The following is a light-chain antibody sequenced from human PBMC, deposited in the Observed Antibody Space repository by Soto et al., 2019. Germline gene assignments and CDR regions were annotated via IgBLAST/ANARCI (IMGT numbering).Light chain of an antibody. CDR2: GAH. V-gene: IGKV3-20*01. CDR1: QSIRSHY. Sequence: TQSAATLSVSTGERATLSCRASQSIRSHYLACYQQKPGTAPRLLISGAHNRAPGIPDRFSGSESGTDFTLRIIRLEPEDFAVYYCQQYGSSVTFGQGTKVDVK. CDR3: QQYGSSVT. J-gene: IGKJ1*01.